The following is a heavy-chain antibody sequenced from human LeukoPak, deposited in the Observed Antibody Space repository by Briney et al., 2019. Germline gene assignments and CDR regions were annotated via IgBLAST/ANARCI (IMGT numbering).Heavy chain of an antibody. D-gene: IGHD6-19*01. V-gene: IGHV4-34*01. J-gene: IGHJ5*02. CDR3: ARRSVDIAVAGSTWFDP. Sequence: SETLSLTCAVYGGSFSGYYWSWIRQPPGKVLEWIGEINHSGSTNYNPSLKSRVTISVDTSKNQFSLKLSSVTAADTAVYYCARRSVDIAVAGSTWFDPWGQGTLVTVSS. CDR1: GGSFSGYY. CDR2: INHSGST.